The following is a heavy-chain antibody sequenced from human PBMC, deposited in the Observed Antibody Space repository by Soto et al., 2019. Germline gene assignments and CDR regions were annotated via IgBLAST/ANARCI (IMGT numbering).Heavy chain of an antibody. CDR2: MNEDGGTT. J-gene: IGHJ6*02. CDR1: GFTFISYW. Sequence: PWGSLRLSCAASGFTFISYWMHFFRQAPGKGLVWVSRMNEDGGTTDYAGSVKGRFTISRDNAKNTLYLQMNSLRVEDTAVYYCASDLSGRADVWGQGTTVTVSS. D-gene: IGHD3-10*01. CDR3: ASDLSGRADV. V-gene: IGHV3-74*01.